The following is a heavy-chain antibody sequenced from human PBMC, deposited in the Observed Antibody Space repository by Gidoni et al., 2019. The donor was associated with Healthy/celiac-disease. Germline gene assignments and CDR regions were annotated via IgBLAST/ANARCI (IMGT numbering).Heavy chain of an antibody. CDR1: GFPFGSYA. D-gene: IGHD6-19*01. J-gene: IGHJ4*02. V-gene: IGHV3-23*01. Sequence: EVQLLESGGGLVQPGGSLSLSCAASGFPFGSYAMGWVRQAPGKGLGWVSAMSGSGGSTYYADSGKGRFTSSRDNSKNTLYLQMNSLRAEDTAVYYCAKDSSGWQHFDYWGQGTLVTVSS. CDR2: MSGSGGST. CDR3: AKDSSGWQHFDY.